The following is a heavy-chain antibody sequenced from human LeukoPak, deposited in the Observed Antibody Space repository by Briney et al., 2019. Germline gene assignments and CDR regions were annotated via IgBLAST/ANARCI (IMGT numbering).Heavy chain of an antibody. Sequence: PGGSPRLSCAASGFTFSNAWMSWVRQAPGRGLEWVGRIKSKTNGETTDYAAPVKGRFTISRDDSKNTLYLQMNSLKTEDTAVYYCTTGCSSSTCYHWDNWFDPWGQGTLVTVSS. CDR3: TTGCSSSTCYHWDNWFDP. J-gene: IGHJ5*02. CDR1: GFTFSNAW. V-gene: IGHV3-15*01. CDR2: IKSKTNGETT. D-gene: IGHD2-2*01.